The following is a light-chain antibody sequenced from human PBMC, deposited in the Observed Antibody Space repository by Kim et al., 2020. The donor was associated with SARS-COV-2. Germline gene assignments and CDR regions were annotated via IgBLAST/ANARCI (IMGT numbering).Light chain of an antibody. CDR1: QSVTSNY. V-gene: IGKV3-20*01. CDR2: VAS. CDR3: QQFGTSPMFT. J-gene: IGKJ2*01. Sequence: EILLTQSPGTLSLSPGERATLSCRASQSVTSNYLAWYQQKPGQAPRLLIYVASRRATGIPDRFSGSGSGTDFTLTISRLEPEDSAVYYCQQFGTSPMFTFGQGTKVDIK.